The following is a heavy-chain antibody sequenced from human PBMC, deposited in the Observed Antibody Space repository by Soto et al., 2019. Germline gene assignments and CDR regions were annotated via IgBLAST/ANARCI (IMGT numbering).Heavy chain of an antibody. V-gene: IGHV3-30*18. J-gene: IGHJ4*02. Sequence: GGSLRLSCAASGFTFSNYGMNWVRQAPGKGLEWVSLISHDETNKYYADSVKGRFTISRDNSKNTLYLHMNSLRAEDTAVYYCAKRGGTSSSVLDYWGQGTLVTVSS. CDR1: GFTFSNYG. CDR3: AKRGGTSSSVLDY. CDR2: ISHDETNK. D-gene: IGHD2-2*01.